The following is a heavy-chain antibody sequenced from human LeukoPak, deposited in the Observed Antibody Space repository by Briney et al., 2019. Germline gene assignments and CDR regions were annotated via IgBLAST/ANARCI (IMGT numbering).Heavy chain of an antibody. Sequence: GGSLRLSCAASGFTFSSYWMHWVRQVPGNGLVWVSHINTDGTITAYADSVKGRFTISRDNARNTLYLQMNSLRADDMAVYYCARDGERISTIGGVYWLDYWGQGILVTVSS. CDR3: ARDGERISTIGGVYWLDY. CDR2: INTDGTIT. J-gene: IGHJ4*02. CDR1: GFTFSSYW. V-gene: IGHV3-74*01. D-gene: IGHD3-16*01.